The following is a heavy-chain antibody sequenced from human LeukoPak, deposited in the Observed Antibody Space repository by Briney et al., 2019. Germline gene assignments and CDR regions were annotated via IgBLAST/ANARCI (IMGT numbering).Heavy chain of an antibody. CDR3: AKDRDCSSTGCSVFAN. V-gene: IGHV3-23*01. J-gene: IGHJ4*02. CDR1: GVTLRNYA. CDR2: ISGDGEST. Sequence: QPGGSLRLSCAASGVTLRNYAMTWIRQAPGKGLQWVSVISGDGESTYYADSVRGRFTISRDNSKNTMYLQMNNLRAEDTAIYYCAKDRDCSSTGCSVFANWGQGTLVTVSS. D-gene: IGHD2-2*01.